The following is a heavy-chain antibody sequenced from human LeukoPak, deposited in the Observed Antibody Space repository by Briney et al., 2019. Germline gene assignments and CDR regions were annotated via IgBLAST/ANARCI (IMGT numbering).Heavy chain of an antibody. CDR3: ARWELYDYFDY. CDR1: GCTFTSYG. D-gene: IGHD1-26*01. CDR2: ISAYNGNT. J-gene: IGHJ4*02. Sequence: ASVKASCKASGCTFTSYGISCVRQAPGQGLEWMGWISAYNGNTNYAQKLQGRVTMTTDTSTSTAYMELRSLRSDDTAVYYCARWELYDYFDYWGQGTLVTVSS. V-gene: IGHV1-18*01.